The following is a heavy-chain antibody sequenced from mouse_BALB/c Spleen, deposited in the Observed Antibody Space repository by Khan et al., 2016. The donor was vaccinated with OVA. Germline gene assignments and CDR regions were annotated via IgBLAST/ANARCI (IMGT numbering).Heavy chain of an antibody. CDR3: ARGNYYRSNSWFAY. CDR2: INTNTGEP. Sequence: QIQLVQSGPELKKPGETVKISCKASGYTFTNYGINWVKQAPGKGLKWMGWINTNTGEPTYAEESKGRFAFSLETSASTAYLQLNNLKNEDTATYFCARGNYYRSNSWFAYWGQGTLVTVSA. J-gene: IGHJ3*01. CDR1: GYTFTNYG. D-gene: IGHD1-1*01. V-gene: IGHV9-3*02.